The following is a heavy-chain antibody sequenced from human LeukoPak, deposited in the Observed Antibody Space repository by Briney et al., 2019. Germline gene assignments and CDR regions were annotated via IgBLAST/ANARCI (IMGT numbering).Heavy chain of an antibody. V-gene: IGHV3-48*03. J-gene: IGHJ4*02. D-gene: IGHD1-14*01. CDR2: ISSSGSTI. CDR1: GFTFSSYE. Sequence: GGSLRLSCAASGFTFSSYEMNWVRQAPGKGLEWVSYISSSGSTIYYADSVKGRFTISRDNAKNSLYLQMNSLRAEDTAVYYCARASPTPTGALPIDYWGQGTLVTVSS. CDR3: ARASPTPTGALPIDY.